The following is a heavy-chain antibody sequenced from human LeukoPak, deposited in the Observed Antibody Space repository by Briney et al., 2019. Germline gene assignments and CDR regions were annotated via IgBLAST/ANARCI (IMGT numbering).Heavy chain of an antibody. D-gene: IGHD6-13*01. CDR3: ARGYSSSWPHYYYYYMDV. CDR1: GGSISSSSYY. CDR2: IYYSGST. J-gene: IGHJ6*03. Sequence: SETLSLTCTVSGGSISSSSYYWGWIRQPPGKGLEWIGSIYYSGSTYYNPSLKSRVTISVDTSKNQFSLKLSSVTAADTAVYYCARGYSSSWPHYYYYYMDVWGKGTTVTVSS. V-gene: IGHV4-39*07.